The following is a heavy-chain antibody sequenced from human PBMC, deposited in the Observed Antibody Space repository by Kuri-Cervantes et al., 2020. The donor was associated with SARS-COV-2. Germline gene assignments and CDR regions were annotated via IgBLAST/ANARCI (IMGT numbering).Heavy chain of an antibody. Sequence: ESLKISCAVYGGSFSGYYWSWIRQPPGKGLEWIANIFYSGGSGYNPSLKSRVTISADTSKNEFSLNLKSVTAADTAVYYCARGGYSYDYWGQGTLVTVSS. J-gene: IGHJ4*02. V-gene: IGHV4-34*11. CDR2: IFYSGGS. CDR1: GGSFSGYY. CDR3: ARGGYSYDY. D-gene: IGHD5-24*01.